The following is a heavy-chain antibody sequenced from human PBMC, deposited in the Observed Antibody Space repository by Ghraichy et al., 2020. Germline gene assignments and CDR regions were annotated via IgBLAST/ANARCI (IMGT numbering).Heavy chain of an antibody. J-gene: IGHJ3*02. Sequence: GGSLRLSCAASGFTFSSYSMNWVRQAPGKGLEWVSSISSSSSYIYYADSVKGRFTISRDNAKNSLYLQMNSLRAEDTAVYYCARKSPHDAFDIWGQGTMVTVSS. V-gene: IGHV3-21*01. CDR1: GFTFSSYS. CDR3: ARKSPHDAFDI. CDR2: ISSSSSYI.